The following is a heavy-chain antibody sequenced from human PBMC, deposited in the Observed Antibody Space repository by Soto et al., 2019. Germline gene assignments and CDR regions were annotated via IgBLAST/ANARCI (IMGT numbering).Heavy chain of an antibody. D-gene: IGHD2-8*01. J-gene: IGHJ6*02. Sequence: QVQLVQSGAEVKKPGSSVKVSCKASGGTFISYAITWVRQAPGQGLEWMGGIIAIFGTANYAQKFQGRLTITADKSTSTAYMELSSLSSEDTAVYFCARDSPYCTNGVCFMDVWGQGTTVTVSS. V-gene: IGHV1-69*06. CDR1: GGTFISYA. CDR2: IIAIFGTA. CDR3: ARDSPYCTNGVCFMDV.